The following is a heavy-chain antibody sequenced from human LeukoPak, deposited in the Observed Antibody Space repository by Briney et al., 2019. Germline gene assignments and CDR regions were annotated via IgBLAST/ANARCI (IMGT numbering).Heavy chain of an antibody. Sequence: ASVKVSCKASGYTFTSHGITWVRQAPGQGLEWMGWISTYNTDINYAQKLQGRVTMTTDTSTSTAYMELSSLRSEDTAVYYCATGRTVTTFDYWGQGTLVTVSS. V-gene: IGHV1-18*01. CDR1: GYTFTSHG. J-gene: IGHJ4*02. D-gene: IGHD4-17*01. CDR2: ISTYNTDI. CDR3: ATGRTVTTFDY.